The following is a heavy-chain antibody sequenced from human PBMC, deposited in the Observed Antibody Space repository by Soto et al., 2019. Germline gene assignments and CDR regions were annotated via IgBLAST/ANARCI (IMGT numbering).Heavy chain of an antibody. CDR2: MNPNSGNT. V-gene: IGHV1-8*01. Sequence: SVKVACKASGYTFTSYDINWVREATVQGLEWMGWMNPNSGNTGYAQKFQGRVTMTRNTSISTAYMELSSLRSEDTAVYYCARTPGIAAARYYYGMDVWGQGTTVTVSS. CDR1: GYTFTSYD. CDR3: ARTPGIAAARYYYGMDV. D-gene: IGHD6-13*01. J-gene: IGHJ6*02.